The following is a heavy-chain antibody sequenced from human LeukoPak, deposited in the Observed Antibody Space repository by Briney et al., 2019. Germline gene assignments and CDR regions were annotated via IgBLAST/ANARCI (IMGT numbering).Heavy chain of an antibody. J-gene: IGHJ1*01. CDR1: GYTFTSYD. Sequence: GASVKVSCKASGYTFTSYDINWVRQATGQGLAWMGWMNPNSGNTGYAQKFQGRVTMTRNTSISTAYMELSSLRSEDTAVYYCARYCSGGSCHTRTAEYFQHWGQGTLVTVSS. V-gene: IGHV1-8*01. CDR2: MNPNSGNT. D-gene: IGHD2-15*01. CDR3: ARYCSGGSCHTRTAEYFQH.